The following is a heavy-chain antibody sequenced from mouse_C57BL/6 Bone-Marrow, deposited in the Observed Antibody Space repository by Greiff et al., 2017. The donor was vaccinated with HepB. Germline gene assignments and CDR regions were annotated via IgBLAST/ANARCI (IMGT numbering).Heavy chain of an antibody. CDR3: ARLYGSSYVFDY. CDR1: GFTFSDYG. J-gene: IGHJ2*01. CDR2: ISSGSSTI. V-gene: IGHV5-17*01. Sequence: EVQLQESGGGLVKPGGSLKLSCAASGFTFSDYGMHWVRQAPEKGLEWVAYISSGSSTIYYADTVKGRFTISRDNAKNTLFLQMTSLRSEDTAMYYCARLYGSSYVFDYWGQGTTLTVSS. D-gene: IGHD1-1*01.